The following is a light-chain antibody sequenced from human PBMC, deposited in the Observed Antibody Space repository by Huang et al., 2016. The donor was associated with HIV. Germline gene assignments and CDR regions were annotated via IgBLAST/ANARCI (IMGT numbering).Light chain of an antibody. CDR2: AAC. CDR1: QGISNS. J-gene: IGKJ5*01. V-gene: IGKV1-NL1*01. Sequence: DIQMTQSPSSLSASGGDRVPITCRASQGISNSIAWYQQKPGKAPKLLLYAACRLKSGVPARFSGSGSGTDYTLTISSLQPEDFATYYCQQYYSTPPITFGQGTRLGIK. CDR3: QQYYSTPPIT.